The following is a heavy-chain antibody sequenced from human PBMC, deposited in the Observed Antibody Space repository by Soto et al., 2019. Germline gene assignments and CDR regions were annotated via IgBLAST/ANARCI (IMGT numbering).Heavy chain of an antibody. Sequence: EVQLLESGGGLVQPGGSLRLSCAASGFTFSSYAMSWLRQAPGKGLEWVSAISGSGGSTYYADSVKGRFTISRDNSKNTLYLQMNSLRAEDTAVYYCAKDLSGVDDYSMTPHPYPYWGQGTLVTVSS. D-gene: IGHD4-4*01. CDR2: ISGSGGST. CDR3: AKDLSGVDDYSMTPHPYPY. CDR1: GFTFSSYA. V-gene: IGHV3-23*01. J-gene: IGHJ4*02.